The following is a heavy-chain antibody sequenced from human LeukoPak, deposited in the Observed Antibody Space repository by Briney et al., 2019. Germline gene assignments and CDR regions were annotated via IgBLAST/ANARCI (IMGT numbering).Heavy chain of an antibody. CDR3: ARDSPGYSRGWYYFDY. D-gene: IGHD6-19*01. J-gene: IGHJ4*02. CDR1: GGSISGYY. V-gene: IGHV4-4*07. Sequence: PSETLSLTCTVSGGSISGYYWSWIRQPAGKGLEWIGRIYTSGSTNYNPSLKSRVTMSVDTSKNQFSLKLSSVTAADTAVYYCARDSPGYSRGWYYFDYWGQGTLVTVSS. CDR2: IYTSGST.